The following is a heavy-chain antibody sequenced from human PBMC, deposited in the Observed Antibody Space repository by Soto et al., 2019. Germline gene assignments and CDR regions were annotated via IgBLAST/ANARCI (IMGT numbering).Heavy chain of an antibody. D-gene: IGHD2-8*02. CDR3: ARDPKTTGGQHWAFNYFDS. Sequence: GGSLRLSCAASGFSFSISPMHWVRQAPGKGPEWVALISYDGTNKFYADSVKGRFTISRDNSKSTLYLHVDSLRPEDAAVYHCARDPKTTGGQHWAFNYFDSWGQGTLVTVSS. CDR2: ISYDGTNK. V-gene: IGHV3-30-3*01. CDR1: GFSFSISP. J-gene: IGHJ4*02.